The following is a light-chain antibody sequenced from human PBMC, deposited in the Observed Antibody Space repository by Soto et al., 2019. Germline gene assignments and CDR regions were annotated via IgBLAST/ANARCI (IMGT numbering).Light chain of an antibody. CDR1: SSDVGGYNY. V-gene: IGLV2-14*01. Sequence: SVLTQPASVSGSPGQSITISCTGTSSDVGGYNYVSWYQQHPGKAPKLMIFEVSNRPSGVSNRFSGSKSGNTASLTISGLQTEDEADYYCGSYTSSSTVLFGGGTKLTVL. CDR3: GSYTSSSTVL. CDR2: EVS. J-gene: IGLJ2*01.